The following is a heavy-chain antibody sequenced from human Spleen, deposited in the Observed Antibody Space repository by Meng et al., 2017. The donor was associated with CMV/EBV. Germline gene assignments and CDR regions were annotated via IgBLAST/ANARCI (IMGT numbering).Heavy chain of an antibody. CDR1: GFTFNNYW. CDR3: ARTGYCRETNCYYFGASYGVDV. CDR2: INGDGRST. J-gene: IGHJ6*02. D-gene: IGHD3-9*01. Sequence: GGTLRLTCVVSGFTFNNYWMHWVRQAPGKGLVWVSRINGDGRSTNYGDSVKGRFIISRDNAKNTLYLQMNILRAEDTAVYYCARTGYCRETNCYYFGASYGVDVWGQGTTVTVSS. V-gene: IGHV3-74*01.